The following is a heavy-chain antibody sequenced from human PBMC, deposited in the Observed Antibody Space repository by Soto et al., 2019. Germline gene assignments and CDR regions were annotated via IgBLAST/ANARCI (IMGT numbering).Heavy chain of an antibody. CDR2: IKQAGSEK. Sequence: PGGSLRISCAPTGVTFGRSWMSWDRQAPGKGLEWVANIKQAGSEKSYVDSVKGRFTISRDIAKNSLYLQMNSLRGEDTAVYCCGREDYYYGMDVWGQRTTVTVSS. CDR3: GREDYYYGMDV. V-gene: IGHV3-7*01. CDR1: GVTFGRSW. J-gene: IGHJ6*02.